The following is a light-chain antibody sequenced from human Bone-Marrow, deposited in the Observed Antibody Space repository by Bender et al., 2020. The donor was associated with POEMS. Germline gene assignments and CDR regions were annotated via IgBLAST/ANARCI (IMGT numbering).Light chain of an antibody. CDR1: SGHKIYA. CDR2: YNIDGSH. V-gene: IGLV4-69*01. J-gene: IGLJ2*01. CDR3: QTWGTGIQV. Sequence: QLVLTQSPSASASLGASVKLTCTLSSGHKIYAIAWHQQQPEKGLRFLMKYNIDGSHTKGDGIPDRFSGSSSGAERYLTISSLQSEDEGDYYCQTWGTGIQVFGGGTKVTVL.